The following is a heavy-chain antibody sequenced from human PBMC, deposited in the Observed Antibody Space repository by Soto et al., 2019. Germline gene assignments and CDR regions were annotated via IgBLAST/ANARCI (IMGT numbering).Heavy chain of an antibody. J-gene: IGHJ2*01. CDR2: IFHSGST. Sequence: SETLSLTCSVSRAFINSGGFYYSWIRQPPGKGLEWLGYIFHSGSTLYTPSLRGRLTLSADTSRNQLSLHLTSVTAADTAVYYCVKNRGAGSLSNWSFASWGRGSLVTVSS. CDR3: VKNRGAGSLSNWSFAS. D-gene: IGHD1-26*01. V-gene: IGHV4-31*03. CDR1: RAFINSGGFY.